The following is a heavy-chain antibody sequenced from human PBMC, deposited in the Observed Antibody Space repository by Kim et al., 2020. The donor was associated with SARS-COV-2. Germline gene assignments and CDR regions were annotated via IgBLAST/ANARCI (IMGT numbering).Heavy chain of an antibody. Sequence: YYADSVRGRFTISRDITKNTLSLHMNSLSAEDSALYFCARIADSSWYFFDCWGQGSQVTVSS. J-gene: IGHJ4*02. V-gene: IGHV3-23*01. D-gene: IGHD6-13*01. CDR3: ARIADSSWYFFDC.